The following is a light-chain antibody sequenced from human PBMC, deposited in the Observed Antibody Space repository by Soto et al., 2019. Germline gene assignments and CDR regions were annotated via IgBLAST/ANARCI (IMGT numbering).Light chain of an antibody. J-gene: IGKJ4*01. V-gene: IGKV3-15*01. Sequence: EVVMTQSPATLSLSPGDRATVSCSASQGIGSDLAWYQQQPGQAPRLLIYGASTSAAGVPVRHSGSGSGTESTLTISSQPSEDCALYYCQQYSDWHPVTFGGVTKVDIK. CDR3: QQYSDWHPVT. CDR2: GAS. CDR1: QGIGSD.